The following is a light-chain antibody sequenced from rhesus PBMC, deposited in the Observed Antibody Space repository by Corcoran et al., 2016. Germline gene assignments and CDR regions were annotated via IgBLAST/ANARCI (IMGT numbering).Light chain of an antibody. V-gene: IGLV2-13*03. J-gene: IGLJ1*01. CDR3: SSYATNGTFV. Sequence: QAAPTQSPSGAGAPGQSGTISCTGTSSDLGVYNRVSWYQQHPGKAPKLMIYEVIKRPSGVSDRFSGSKSGNTASLTISGLQAEDEADYYCSSYATNGTFVFGAGTRLTVL. CDR2: EVI. CDR1: SSDLGVYNR.